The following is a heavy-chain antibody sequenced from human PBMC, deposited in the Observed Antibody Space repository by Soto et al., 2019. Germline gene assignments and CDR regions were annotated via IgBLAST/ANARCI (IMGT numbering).Heavy chain of an antibody. CDR2: IYPSDSTV. CDR3: ARGNVANYFEP. CDR1: GYTFANYW. D-gene: IGHD1-7*01. Sequence: PGESLKISCQSSGYTFANYWIVWVRQMPGKGLGWRGIIYPSDSTVKYSPSVQGQVTMSGDKSISTAYLQWSSLKASDDAVYYCARGNVANYFEPWGQGTLVTVSS. J-gene: IGHJ5*02. V-gene: IGHV5-51*01.